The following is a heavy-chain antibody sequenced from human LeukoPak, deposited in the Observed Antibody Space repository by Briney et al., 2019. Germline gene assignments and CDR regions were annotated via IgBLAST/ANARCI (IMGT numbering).Heavy chain of an antibody. CDR1: GFTFGDYA. CDR3: TRDLAGIQLWSDLVDY. J-gene: IGHJ4*02. Sequence: AGGSLRLSCTASGFTFGDYAMSWVRQAPGKGLEWVGVIRSKAYGGTTEYAASVKGRFTISRDDSKSIAYLQMNSLKTEDTAVYYCTRDLAGIQLWSDLVDYWGQGTLVTVSS. CDR2: IRSKAYGGTT. V-gene: IGHV3-49*04. D-gene: IGHD5-18*01.